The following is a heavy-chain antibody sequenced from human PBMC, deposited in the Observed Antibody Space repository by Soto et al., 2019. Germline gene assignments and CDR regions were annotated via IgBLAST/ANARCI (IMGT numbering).Heavy chain of an antibody. V-gene: IGHV3-74*01. CDR2: INSDGSST. Sequence: EVQLVESGGGLVQPGGSLRLSCAASGFTFSSYWMNWVRQAPGKGLVWVSRINSDGSSTSYADSVKGRFTISRDNAKNTLYLQMNSLRAADTAVYYCASSYMTTCDFWGQGTLVTVSS. J-gene: IGHJ4*02. CDR3: ASSYMTTCDF. D-gene: IGHD4-17*01. CDR1: GFTFSSYW.